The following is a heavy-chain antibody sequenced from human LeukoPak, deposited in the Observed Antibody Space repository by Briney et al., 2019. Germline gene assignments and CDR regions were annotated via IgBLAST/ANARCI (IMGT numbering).Heavy chain of an antibody. CDR2: ISSSSSYI. D-gene: IGHD1-7*01. CDR3: ARAGTTNSFDP. Sequence: GGSLRLSCAASGFTFSSYSMNWVRQAPAKGLEWVSSISSSSSYIYYADSVKGRFTISRDNAKNSLYLQMNSLRAEDTAVYYCARAGTTNSFDPWGQGTLVTVSS. CDR1: GFTFSSYS. J-gene: IGHJ5*02. V-gene: IGHV3-21*01.